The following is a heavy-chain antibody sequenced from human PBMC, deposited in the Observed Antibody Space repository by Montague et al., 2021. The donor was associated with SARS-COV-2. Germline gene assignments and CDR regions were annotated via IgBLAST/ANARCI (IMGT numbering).Heavy chain of an antibody. Sequence: SETLSLTCTVSGGSISSYYWSWIRQPPGKGLEWIGYIYYSGSTNXNPSLKSRVTISVDTSKNQFSLKLGSVTAADTAVYYCARRALGYCSSTSCETAFDIWGQGTMVTVSS. D-gene: IGHD2-2*01. CDR3: ARRALGYCSSTSCETAFDI. V-gene: IGHV4-59*08. J-gene: IGHJ3*02. CDR1: GGSISSYY. CDR2: IYYSGST.